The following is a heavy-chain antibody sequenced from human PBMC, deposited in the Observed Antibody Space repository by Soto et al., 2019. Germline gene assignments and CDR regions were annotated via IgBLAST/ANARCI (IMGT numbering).Heavy chain of an antibody. D-gene: IGHD2-15*01. CDR1: GYTFTSSD. Sequence: ASVKVSCKASGYTFTSSDINWVRQATGQGLEWMGWMNPNSGNTGYAQKFQGRVTMTRNTSKNQVVLTMTNMDPVDTATYYCARLHTPFLYFDYWGQGALVTVSS. CDR2: MNPNSGNT. CDR3: ARLHTPFLYFDY. V-gene: IGHV1-8*01. J-gene: IGHJ4*02.